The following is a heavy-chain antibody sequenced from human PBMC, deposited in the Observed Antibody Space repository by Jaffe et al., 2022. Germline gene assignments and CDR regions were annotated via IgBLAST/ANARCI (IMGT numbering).Heavy chain of an antibody. D-gene: IGHD2-2*01. J-gene: IGHJ4*02. Sequence: QVQLVESGGGVVQPGGSLRLSCAASGFTFSSYGMHWVRQAPGKGLEWVAFIRYDGSNKYYADSVKGRFTISRDNSKNTLYLQMNSLRAEDTAVYYCAKVAVVVPAAPYYFDYWGQGTLVTVSS. CDR2: IRYDGSNK. CDR1: GFTFSSYG. V-gene: IGHV3-30*02. CDR3: AKVAVVVPAAPYYFDY.